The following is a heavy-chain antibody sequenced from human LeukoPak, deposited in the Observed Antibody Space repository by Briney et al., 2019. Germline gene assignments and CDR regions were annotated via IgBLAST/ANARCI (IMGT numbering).Heavy chain of an antibody. D-gene: IGHD3-16*01. J-gene: IGHJ4*02. Sequence: GGSLRLSCAASGFTFSSYSMNWVRQAPGKGLEWVSYISSSSSTIYYADSVKGRFTISRDNAKNSLYLQMNSLRAEDTAVYYCARGRGSYPNYFDFWGQGTLVTVSS. CDR1: GFTFSSYS. V-gene: IGHV3-48*01. CDR3: ARGRGSYPNYFDF. CDR2: ISSSSSTI.